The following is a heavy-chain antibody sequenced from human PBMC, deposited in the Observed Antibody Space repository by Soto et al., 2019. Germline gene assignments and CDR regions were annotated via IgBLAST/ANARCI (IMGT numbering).Heavy chain of an antibody. CDR1: GFTFSSYA. CDR3: AKYALEGVLGGGY. CDR2: ISGSGGST. Sequence: EVQLLESGGGLVQPGGSLRLSCAASGFTFSSYAMSWVRQAPGKGLEWVSAISGSGGSTYYADSVKGRFTISRDNSKNTLYLQMNSLRAGDRAVYYCAKYALEGVLGGGYWGQGTLVTVSS. V-gene: IGHV3-23*01. J-gene: IGHJ4*02. D-gene: IGHD3-16*01.